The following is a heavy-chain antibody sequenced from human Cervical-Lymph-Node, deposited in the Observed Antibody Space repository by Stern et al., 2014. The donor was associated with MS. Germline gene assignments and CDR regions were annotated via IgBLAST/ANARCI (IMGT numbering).Heavy chain of an antibody. CDR3: ARQTTAWASDV. CDR2: IYPGDSET. Sequence: EVQLVESGAELIRPGESLKISCKGSGYKFSIYWIAWVRQMPGKGLEWMGMIYPGDSETRYSPALQGQVTLSADTSTRTAYLQSSSLNASDAAMYFCARQTTAWASDVWGQGTLVTVSS. J-gene: IGHJ4*02. D-gene: IGHD1-14*01. CDR1: GYKFSIYW. V-gene: IGHV5-51*01.